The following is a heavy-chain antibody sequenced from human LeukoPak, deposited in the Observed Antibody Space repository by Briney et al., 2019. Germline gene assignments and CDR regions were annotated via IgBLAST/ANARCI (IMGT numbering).Heavy chain of an antibody. CDR3: ARVTIGGRYSYVSGAFDI. D-gene: IGHD5-18*01. V-gene: IGHV4-59*01. CDR1: GGSISSYY. CDR2: IYYSGST. J-gene: IGHJ3*02. Sequence: SETLSLTCTVSGGSISSYYWSWIRQPPGKGLEWIGYIYYSGSTNYNPSLKSRVTISVDTSKNQFSLKLSSVTAADTAVYCCARVTIGGRYSYVSGAFDIWGQGKMVTVSS.